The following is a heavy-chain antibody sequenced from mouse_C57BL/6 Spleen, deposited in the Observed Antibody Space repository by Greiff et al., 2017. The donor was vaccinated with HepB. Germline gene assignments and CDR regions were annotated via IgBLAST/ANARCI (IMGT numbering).Heavy chain of an antibody. J-gene: IGHJ1*03. V-gene: IGHV3-6*01. CDR3: AREPLYFDV. CDR2: ISYDGSN. Sequence: DVQLQESGPGLVKPSQSLSLTCSVTGYSITSGYYWNWIRQFPGNKLEWMGYISYDGSNNYNPSLKNRISITRDTSKNQFFLKLNSVTTEDTATYYCAREPLYFDVWGTGTTVTVSS. CDR1: GYSITSGYY.